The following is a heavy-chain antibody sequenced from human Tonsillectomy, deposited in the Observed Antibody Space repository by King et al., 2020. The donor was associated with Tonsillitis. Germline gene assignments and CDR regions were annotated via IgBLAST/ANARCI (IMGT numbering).Heavy chain of an antibody. V-gene: IGHV3-30*01. J-gene: IGHJ4*01. CDR3: ARGAPYYSGSCNYFDF. CDR2: ISYDESNK. CDR1: GFTFSSYA. Sequence: VQRVESGGGLVQPGRSLRLSCAASGFTFSSYATLWVRQTPGRGLEGVELISYDESNKYYADSVKGRFTISRDNSKNTLYLHMNSLRAEDTAVYFCARGAPYYSGSCNYFDFWGLGTLVTVSS. D-gene: IGHD5-12*01.